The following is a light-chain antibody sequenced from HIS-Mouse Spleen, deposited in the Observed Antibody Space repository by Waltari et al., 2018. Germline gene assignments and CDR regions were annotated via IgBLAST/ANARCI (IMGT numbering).Light chain of an antibody. J-gene: IGKJ1*01. CDR2: GAS. CDR1: QSVTSN. CDR3: QQYNNWPPWT. Sequence: EIVMTQSPATLSVSPGERATLSCRSSQSVTSNLAWYQQKPGQAPRLLIYGASTMATGIPARFSGSGSVTECTLTISSMQSEDFAVYYCQQYNNWPPWTFGQGTKVEIK. V-gene: IGKV3-15*01.